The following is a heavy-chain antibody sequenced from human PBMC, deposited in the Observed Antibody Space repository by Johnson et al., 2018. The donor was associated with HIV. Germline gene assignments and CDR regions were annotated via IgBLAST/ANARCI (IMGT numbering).Heavy chain of an antibody. CDR3: ARERIGYSSSGDVLYI. J-gene: IGHJ3*02. D-gene: IGHD6-13*01. CDR1: GFTFSSYW. V-gene: IGHV3-74*01. Sequence: VQLVESGGGLVQPGGSLRLSCAASGFTFSSYWMHWVRQAPGKGLVWVSRINNDGRRTTYADSVKGRFTISRDNAMNTLYLQMNSRRAEDTAVYYCARERIGYSSSGDVLYIWGQGTMVTVSS. CDR2: INNDGRRT.